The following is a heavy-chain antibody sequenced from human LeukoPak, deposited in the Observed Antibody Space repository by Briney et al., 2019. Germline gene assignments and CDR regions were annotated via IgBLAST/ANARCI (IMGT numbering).Heavy chain of an antibody. CDR2: ITGSGGST. J-gene: IGHJ4*02. D-gene: IGHD6-19*01. Sequence: GGSLRLSCAASGFTFSSYAMNWVRQAPGKGLEWVSAITGSGGSTYYADSVKGRFTISRDDSRNTLYLQMNSLRAEDTAVYYCAKEYYIAVAGDYYFDYWGQGTLVTVSS. V-gene: IGHV3-23*01. CDR3: AKEYYIAVAGDYYFDY. CDR1: GFTFSSYA.